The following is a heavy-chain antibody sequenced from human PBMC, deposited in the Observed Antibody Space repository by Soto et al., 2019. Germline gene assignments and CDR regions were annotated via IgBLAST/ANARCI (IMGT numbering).Heavy chain of an antibody. V-gene: IGHV4-4*02. CDR1: GDSISSMNW. J-gene: IGHJ4*02. D-gene: IGHD3-10*01. CDR2: IHHSGST. Sequence: SQTLSLTCAVSGDSISSMNWWSWVRQPPGKGLEWILEIHHSGSTNYNPSLKSRVTISVEKSKNQFSLKLSSVTAADTAVYYCAIYEYGSRNDDNIDYWGQGILVIVSS. CDR3: AIYEYGSRNDDNIDY.